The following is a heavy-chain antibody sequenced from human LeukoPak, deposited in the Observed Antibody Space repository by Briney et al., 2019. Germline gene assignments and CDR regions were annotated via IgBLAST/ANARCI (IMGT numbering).Heavy chain of an antibody. CDR1: GFTFNSYA. CDR2: ISGSGDTA. Sequence: GGSLRLSCVASGFTFNSYAMSWVRQAPGKGLEWVSVISGSGDTAYYADSVKGRVTTSRDNSRNTLYLQMSSLRAEDTAIYYCAKDSCSGGSCYSSGNDAFESWGQGTMVTVSS. J-gene: IGHJ3*02. D-gene: IGHD2-15*01. CDR3: AKDSCSGGSCYSSGNDAFES. V-gene: IGHV3-23*01.